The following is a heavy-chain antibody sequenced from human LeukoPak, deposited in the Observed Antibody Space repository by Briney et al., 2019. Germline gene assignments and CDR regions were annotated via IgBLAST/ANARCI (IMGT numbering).Heavy chain of an antibody. CDR2: INPRDGGT. D-gene: IGHD2-15*01. J-gene: IGHJ4*02. CDR1: GYTFTDCY. CDR3: AREGNGLLSKDLDY. Sequence: ASVKVSCKGSGYTFTDCYLHWVRQAPGQGLEWVGYINPRDGGTSSPQNFRGRVTMTTDASSSTAYMELSRLTSDDTAIYYCAREGNGLLSKDLDYWGQGTLVTVSS. V-gene: IGHV1-2*02.